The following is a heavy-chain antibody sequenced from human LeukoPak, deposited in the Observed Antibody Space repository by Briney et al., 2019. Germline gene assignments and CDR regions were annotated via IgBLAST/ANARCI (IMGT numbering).Heavy chain of an antibody. CDR3: ARAAGYTDAFDI. J-gene: IGHJ3*02. D-gene: IGHD6-13*01. CDR1: GFTFSSYD. V-gene: IGHV3-13*01. CDR2: IGTAGDT. Sequence: GGSLRLSCAASGFTFSSYDMHWVRQATGKGLEWVSAIGTAGDTYYPGSVKGRFTISRENAKNSLYLQMNSLRAGDTAVYYCARAAGYTDAFDIWGRGTMVTVSS.